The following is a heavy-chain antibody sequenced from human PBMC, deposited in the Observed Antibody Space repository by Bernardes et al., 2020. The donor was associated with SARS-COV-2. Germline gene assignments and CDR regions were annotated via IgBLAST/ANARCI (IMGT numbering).Heavy chain of an antibody. J-gene: IGHJ4*02. D-gene: IGHD1-26*01. CDR1: GYTGHF. CDR3: ARDEWEQRGGFDH. V-gene: IGHV1-2*02. Sequence: ASVKVSCKASGYTGHFMHWVRQAPGQGLEWMGWINPNIGDTKFAQKFQGRVSMTRDTSTHTVYMHLSSLRSDDTAVYYCARDEWEQRGGFDHWGQGTLVTVSS. CDR2: INPNIGDT.